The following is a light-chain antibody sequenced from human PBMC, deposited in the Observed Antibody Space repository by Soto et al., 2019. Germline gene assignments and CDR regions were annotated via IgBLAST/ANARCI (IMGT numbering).Light chain of an antibody. CDR1: ESISSW. Sequence: DIQMTQSPSTLSASLGDRVTITCRASESISSWLAWYQQKPGKAPKLLIYKASNLESGVPSRFSGSGSGTEFTLTISSLEPEDFAVYYCQQRSNWPTFGQGTKVDIK. V-gene: IGKV1-5*03. CDR3: QQRSNWPT. CDR2: KAS. J-gene: IGKJ1*01.